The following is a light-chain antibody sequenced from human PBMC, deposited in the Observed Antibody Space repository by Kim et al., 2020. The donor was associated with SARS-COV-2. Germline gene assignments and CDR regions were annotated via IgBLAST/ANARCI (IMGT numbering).Light chain of an antibody. CDR2: KDS. V-gene: IGLV3-27*01. Sequence: SYELTQPSSVSVSPGQTARITCSGDVLAKKYARWFQQKPGQAPVLVIYKDSERSSGIPERFSGSSSGTTVTLTISGAQVEDEADYYCYSAADNNSWVFGGGTKLTVL. J-gene: IGLJ3*02. CDR1: VLAKKY. CDR3: YSAADNNSWV.